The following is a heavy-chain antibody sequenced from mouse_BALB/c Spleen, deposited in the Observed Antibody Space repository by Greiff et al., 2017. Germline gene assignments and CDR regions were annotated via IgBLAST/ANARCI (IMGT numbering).Heavy chain of an antibody. D-gene: IGHD2-14*01. J-gene: IGHJ4*01. CDR2: ILPGSGST. CDR1: GYTFSSYW. Sequence: QVQLQQSGAELMKPGASVKISCKATGYTFSSYWIAWVKQRPGHGLEWIGEILPGSGSTNYNEKFKGKATFTADTSSNTAYMQLSSLTSEDSAVYYCARWVRRNYYAMDYWGQGTSVTVSS. V-gene: IGHV1-9*01. CDR3: ARWVRRNYYAMDY.